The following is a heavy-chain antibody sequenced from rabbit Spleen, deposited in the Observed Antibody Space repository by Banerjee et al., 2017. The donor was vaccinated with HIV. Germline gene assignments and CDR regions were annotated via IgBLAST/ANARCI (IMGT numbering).Heavy chain of an antibody. Sequence: QSLEESGGDLVKPGASLTLTCTASGFSFSSSYFMCWVRQPPGKGLEWIACIKTTSGNTWYASWVNGRFTISRSTSLNTLSLQMTSLTGADTATYFCARGVAGYTGYGYVYYFNLWGQGTLVTVS. CDR2: IKTTSGNT. CDR3: ARGVAGYTGYGYVYYFNL. J-gene: IGHJ4*01. V-gene: IGHV1S43*01. CDR1: GFSFSSSYF. D-gene: IGHD6-1*01.